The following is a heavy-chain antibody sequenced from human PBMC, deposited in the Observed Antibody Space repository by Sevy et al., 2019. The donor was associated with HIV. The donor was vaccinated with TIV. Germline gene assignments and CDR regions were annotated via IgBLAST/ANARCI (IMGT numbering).Heavy chain of an antibody. J-gene: IGHJ4*02. CDR1: GGSFSGYY. D-gene: IGHD5-18*01. Sequence: SETLSLTCAVYGGSFSGYYWSWIRQPPGKGLEWIGEINHSGSTNYNPSLKSRVTISVDTSKNQFFLKLSSVTAADTAVYYCARRLRGYSYGTFDYWGQGTLVTVSS. CDR3: ARRLRGYSYGTFDY. V-gene: IGHV4-34*01. CDR2: INHSGST.